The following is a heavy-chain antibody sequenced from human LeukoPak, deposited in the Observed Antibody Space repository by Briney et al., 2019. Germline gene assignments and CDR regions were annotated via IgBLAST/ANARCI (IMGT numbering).Heavy chain of an antibody. CDR2: INPRNAAT. D-gene: IGHD6-13*01. CDR3: AKTLYIAAAPGGLDY. J-gene: IGHJ4*02. V-gene: IGHV1-2*02. CDR1: GYTFTGHH. Sequence: ASVKVSCKASGYTFTGHHLHWVRQVPGQGLEWMGWINPRNAATNYAQKFQGRVTMTRDTSISTVYMELSSLRSDDTAVYYCAKTLYIAAAPGGLDYWGQGTLVTVSS.